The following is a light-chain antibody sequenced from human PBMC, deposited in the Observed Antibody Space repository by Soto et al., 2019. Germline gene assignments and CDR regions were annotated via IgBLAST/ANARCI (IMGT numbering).Light chain of an antibody. CDR1: SNDIGLYNY. CDR2: VVS. Sequence: QSALAQPASVSGSPGQSITISCTGTSNDIGLYNYVSWYQQHPGKAPKLIIYVVSSRPSGISNRFSASKSGNTASLTISGLQAEDEADYYCASYPRGSTLVVFGGGTMLTVL. CDR3: ASYPRGSTLVV. V-gene: IGLV2-14*01. J-gene: IGLJ2*01.